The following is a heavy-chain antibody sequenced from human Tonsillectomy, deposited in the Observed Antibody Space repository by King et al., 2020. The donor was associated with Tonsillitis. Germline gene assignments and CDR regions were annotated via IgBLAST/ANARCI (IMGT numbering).Heavy chain of an antibody. CDR3: ARIREGILTGYHEPDYYYYYGMDI. J-gene: IGHJ6*02. CDR1: GGSISSDY. CDR2: IYSTGSI. D-gene: IGHD3-9*01. V-gene: IGHV4-4*07. Sequence: VQLQESGPGLVKPSETLSLTCTVSGGSISSDYWSWIRQPAGKGLEWIGRIYSTGSINYTPSLKSRVTMSVDTSKNQFSLKLSSVTAAATAVYYCARIREGILTGYHEPDYYYYYGMDIWGQGTTVTVSS.